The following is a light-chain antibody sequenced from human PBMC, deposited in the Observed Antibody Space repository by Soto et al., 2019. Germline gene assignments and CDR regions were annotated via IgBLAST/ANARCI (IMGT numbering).Light chain of an antibody. J-gene: IGKJ4*01. Sequence: EIVLTQSPGTLSLSPGETATLSCRASQTVSNNFLAWYQQNPGQAPRLLIYGASSRATGIPDRFSGSVSGVDFTLTISRLEPEDFAVYYCQQYGSSPSFGGGSKVEIK. CDR3: QQYGSSPS. CDR2: GAS. V-gene: IGKV3-20*01. CDR1: QTVSNNF.